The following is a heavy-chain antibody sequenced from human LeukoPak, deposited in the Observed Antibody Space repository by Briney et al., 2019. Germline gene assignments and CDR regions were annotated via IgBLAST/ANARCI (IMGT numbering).Heavy chain of an antibody. CDR2: ISSSSSYI. V-gene: IGHV3-21*01. D-gene: IGHD1-26*01. J-gene: IGHJ4*02. Sequence: GGSLRLSCAASGFTFSSYSMNWVRQAPGEGLEWVSSISSSSSYIYYADSVKGRFTISRDNAKNSLYLQMNSLRAEDTAVYYCARDLVGAPDYWGQGTLVTVSS. CDR1: GFTFSSYS. CDR3: ARDLVGAPDY.